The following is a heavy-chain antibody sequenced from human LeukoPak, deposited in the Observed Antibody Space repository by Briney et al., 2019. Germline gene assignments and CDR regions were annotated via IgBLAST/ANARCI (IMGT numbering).Heavy chain of an antibody. CDR1: GFTFSSYI. J-gene: IGHJ4*02. CDR3: ARAIGGYSYGYHFDY. CDR2: ISSSSSYI. V-gene: IGHV3-21*01. D-gene: IGHD5-18*01. Sequence: GGSVRLSCAASGFTFSSYIMNWVRQAPGKGLEGVSSISSSSSYIYYADSVRGRYTISRDNAKNSLYLQMNSLRAEDTAVYYCARAIGGYSYGYHFDYWGQGTLVTVSS.